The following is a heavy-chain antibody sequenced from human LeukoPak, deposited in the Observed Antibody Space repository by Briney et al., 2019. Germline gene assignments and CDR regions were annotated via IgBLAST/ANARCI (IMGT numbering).Heavy chain of an antibody. Sequence: ASVKVSCKASGYTFTSYDINWVRQATGQGLEWMGWMNPNSGNVGYAQKFQGRVTMTRNTSISTAYMELSSLRSEDTAVYYCARGEMATISYGMDXWGQGTTVTVSS. CDR1: GYTFTSYD. CDR3: ARGEMATISYGMDX. V-gene: IGHV1-8*01. D-gene: IGHD5-24*01. CDR2: MNPNSGNV. J-gene: IGHJ6*02.